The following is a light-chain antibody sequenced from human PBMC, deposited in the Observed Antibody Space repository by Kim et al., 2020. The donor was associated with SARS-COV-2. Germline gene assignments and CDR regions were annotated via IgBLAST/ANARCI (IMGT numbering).Light chain of an antibody. CDR2: AAS. CDR3: QQPTSFPLT. J-gene: IGKJ4*01. V-gene: IGKV1-12*01. CDR1: QDISTF. Sequence: SASVGDRVTITCRASQDISTFLAWYQQKPGKAPELLIYAASHLESGVPSRFRGSGSGTEFTLTISSLQPEDVATYYCQQPTSFPLTFGGGTKVEI.